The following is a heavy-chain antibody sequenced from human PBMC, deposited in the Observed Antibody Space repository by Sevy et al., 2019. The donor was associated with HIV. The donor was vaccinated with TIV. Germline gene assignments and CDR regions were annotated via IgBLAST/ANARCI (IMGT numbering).Heavy chain of an antibody. CDR2: IYPGDSGT. Sequence: GESLKISCKGSEYNFTNYWIGWVRQMPGKGLEWMGIIYPGDSGTRYSPSFQDQVTISADKSISTAYLQWSSLKASDTAMYYCARISSSPRAYYYYFGMDVLGQGTTVTVSS. CDR1: EYNFTNYW. J-gene: IGHJ6*02. V-gene: IGHV5-51*01. CDR3: ARISSSPRAYYYYFGMDV. D-gene: IGHD6-6*01.